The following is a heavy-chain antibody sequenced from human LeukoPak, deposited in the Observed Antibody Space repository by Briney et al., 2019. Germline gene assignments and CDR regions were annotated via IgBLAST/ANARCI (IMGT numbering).Heavy chain of an antibody. CDR1: GYSFTNYW. CDR2: IYPDDSES. V-gene: IGHV5-51*01. Sequence: GESLKISCEASGYSFTNYWIGWVRQMPGKGLDWMGIIYPDDSESKYSPSFQGQVTISADKSISTAYLQWSSLKASDTAMYYCARSRDSSGYYYLIWGQGTMVTVSS. J-gene: IGHJ4*02. CDR3: ARSRDSSGYYYLI. D-gene: IGHD3-22*01.